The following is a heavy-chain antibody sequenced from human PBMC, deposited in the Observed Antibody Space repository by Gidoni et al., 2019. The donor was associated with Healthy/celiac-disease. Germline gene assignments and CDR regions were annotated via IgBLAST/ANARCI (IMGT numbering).Heavy chain of an antibody. Sequence: EVQLLESGGGLVPPGGSLRLSCAASGLTFPRHAMSWVRQAPGKGLEWVSAISGSGGSTYYADSVKGRFTISRDNSKNTLYLQMNSLRAEDTAVYYCAKSTAAWVRGYSYGLATMILPPPNWAFDYWGQGTLVTVSS. CDR3: AKSTAAWVRGYSYGLATMILPPPNWAFDY. V-gene: IGHV3-23*01. D-gene: IGHD5-18*01. J-gene: IGHJ4*02. CDR2: ISGSGGST. CDR1: GLTFPRHA.